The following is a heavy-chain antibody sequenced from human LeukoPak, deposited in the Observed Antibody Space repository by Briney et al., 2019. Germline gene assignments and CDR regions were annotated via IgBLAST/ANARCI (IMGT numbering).Heavy chain of an antibody. D-gene: IGHD1-26*01. V-gene: IGHV3-23*01. J-gene: IGHJ4*02. Sequence: QETRKGLEWVSGISGSGGSTYYADSVKGRFTISRDNSKNTLYLRMNSLRAEDTAVYYCAKDRGGNYLFYLDYWGQGALVTVSS. CDR3: AKDRGGNYLFYLDY. CDR2: ISGSGGST.